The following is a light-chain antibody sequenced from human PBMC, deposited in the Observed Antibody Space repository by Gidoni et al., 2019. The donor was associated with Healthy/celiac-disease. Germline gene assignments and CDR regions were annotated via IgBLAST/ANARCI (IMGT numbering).Light chain of an antibody. CDR3: QQDYNLPWT. CDR1: QSVSSSY. Sequence: PGERVTPSCRASQSVSSSYLTWYQQKPGQAPRLLIYGASTRATSIPARFSGSGSGTDFTLTISSLQPEDFAVYYCQQDYNLPWTFGQGTKVEIK. CDR2: GAS. J-gene: IGKJ1*01. V-gene: IGKV3D-7*01.